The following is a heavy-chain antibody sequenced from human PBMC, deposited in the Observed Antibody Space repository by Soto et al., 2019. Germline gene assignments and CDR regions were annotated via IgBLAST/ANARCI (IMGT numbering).Heavy chain of an antibody. J-gene: IGHJ5*02. D-gene: IGHD3-10*01. CDR1: GGTFSRHA. CDR3: ARGVTMVRGVWNWFDP. Sequence: SVKVSCKTSGGTFSRHAINWVRQAPGQGLEWMGGIIPMFGTANYAQKFQGRVTITADESTSTAYMELSSLRSEDTAVYYCARGVTMVRGVWNWFDPWGQGTLVTVSS. CDR2: IIPMFGTA. V-gene: IGHV1-69*13.